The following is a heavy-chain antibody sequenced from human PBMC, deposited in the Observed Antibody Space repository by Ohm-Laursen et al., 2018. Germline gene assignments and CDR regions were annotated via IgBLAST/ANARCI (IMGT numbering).Heavy chain of an antibody. J-gene: IGHJ6*02. CDR1: GFTFSDYY. CDR2: ISSSGNTI. D-gene: IGHD6-6*01. Sequence: SLRLSCAASGFTFSDYYMSWIRQAPGKGLEWVSYISSSGNTIYYADSVKGRFTISRDNAKNSLYLQMNSLRAEDTAVYYCARARPPTYYYGMDVWGQGTTVTVSS. V-gene: IGHV3-11*01. CDR3: ARARPPTYYYGMDV.